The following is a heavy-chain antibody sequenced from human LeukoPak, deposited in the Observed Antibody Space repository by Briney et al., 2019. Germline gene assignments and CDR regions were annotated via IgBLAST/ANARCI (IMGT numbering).Heavy chain of an antibody. CDR3: AVGEVVRGAGYNCFDP. CDR1: GYSISSGYY. CDR2: ICHSGST. Sequence: KASETLSLTCVVSGYSISSGYYWGWIRQPPGKGLGWIGSICHSGSTDYNQSPKGRVTISIDTSKNHFSLQLNSLTAADTALYYWAVGEVVRGAGYNCFDPWGQGTLVIVSS. D-gene: IGHD2-2*01. V-gene: IGHV4-38-2*01. J-gene: IGHJ5*02.